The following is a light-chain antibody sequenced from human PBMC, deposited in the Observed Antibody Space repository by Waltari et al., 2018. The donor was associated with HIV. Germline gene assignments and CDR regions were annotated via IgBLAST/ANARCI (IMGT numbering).Light chain of an antibody. CDR2: GTS. CDR1: QSVNSN. Sequence: EILMTQSPATLSVSPGARATLSCRASQSVNSNLAWYQQKPGQTPSLLSYGTSTRATESPARFSGSGPGTEFTLTISSLQSEGFAVYYCHHYNNWRETFGQGTKVEI. J-gene: IGKJ1*01. V-gene: IGKV3-15*01. CDR3: HHYNNWRET.